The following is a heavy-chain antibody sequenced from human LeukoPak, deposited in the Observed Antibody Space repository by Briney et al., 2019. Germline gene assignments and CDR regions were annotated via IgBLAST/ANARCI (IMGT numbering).Heavy chain of an antibody. V-gene: IGHV3-7*04. D-gene: IGHD1-1*01. CDR2: ISQDGTES. CDR1: GFTFSSYW. CDR3: ARDSTGTVFDL. J-gene: IGHJ4*02. Sequence: GGSLRLSCAASGFTFSSYWMTWVRQAPGKGLEWVAQISQDGTESYSVDSVRGRFTISRDNAKNSVYLQMNSLRPEDTAVYYCARDSTGTVFDLWGQGTLVTVSS.